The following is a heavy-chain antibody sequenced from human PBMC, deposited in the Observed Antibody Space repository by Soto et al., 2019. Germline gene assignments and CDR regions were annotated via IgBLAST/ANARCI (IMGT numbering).Heavy chain of an antibody. Sequence: QITLNESGPPVVKPAETLTLTCTFSGFSLTTSGVGVGWIRQSPGKAPEWLALIYWDDDKRYIASLKSRITITKDTSKNQVVLTMASVDPADTATYYCAHRILRTVYGLVTTTAIYFDFWGQGTPVVVSS. CDR3: AHRILRTVYGLVTTTAIYFDF. CDR2: IYWDDDK. D-gene: IGHD3-3*01. CDR1: GFSLTTSGVG. V-gene: IGHV2-5*02. J-gene: IGHJ4*02.